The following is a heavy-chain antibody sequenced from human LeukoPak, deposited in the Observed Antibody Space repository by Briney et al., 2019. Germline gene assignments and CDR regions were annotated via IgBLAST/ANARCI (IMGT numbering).Heavy chain of an antibody. CDR2: IYYSGST. CDR1: GGFISSGGYY. J-gene: IGHJ4*02. CDR3: AREAAPYYFDY. D-gene: IGHD6-25*01. Sequence: PSETLSLTCTVSGGFISSGGYYWSWIRQHPGKGLEWIGYIYYSGSTYYNPSLKSRVTISVDTSKNQFSLKLSSVTAADTAVYYCAREAAPYYFDYWGQGTLVTVSS. V-gene: IGHV4-31*03.